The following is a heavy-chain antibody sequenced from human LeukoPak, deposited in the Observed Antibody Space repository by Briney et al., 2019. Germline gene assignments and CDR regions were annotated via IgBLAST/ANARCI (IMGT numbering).Heavy chain of an antibody. CDR3: ARDRGASSGYYYYGMDV. CDR2: IYYSGST. CDR1: GVSISSYY. Sequence: SETLSLTCTVSGVSISSYYWSWIRQPPGKGLEWIGYIYYSGSTNYNPSLKSRVTISVDTSKNQFSLKLSSVTAADTAVYYCARDRGASSGYYYYGMDVWGQGTTVTVSS. J-gene: IGHJ6*02. V-gene: IGHV4-59*01. D-gene: IGHD3-22*01.